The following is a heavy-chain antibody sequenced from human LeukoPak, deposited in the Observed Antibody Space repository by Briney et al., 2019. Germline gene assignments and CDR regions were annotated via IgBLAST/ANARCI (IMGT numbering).Heavy chain of an antibody. V-gene: IGHV1-2*02. J-gene: IGHJ5*02. CDR1: GYTFTGYY. Sequence: ASVKVSCKASGYTFTGYYMHWVRQAPGQGLEWMGWINPNSGGTNFAQKFQGRVTMTRDTSISTAYMELSRLRSGDTAVYYCARAGDTMVRGVIYFDPWGQGTLVTVSS. CDR3: ARAGDTMVRGVIYFDP. CDR2: INPNSGGT. D-gene: IGHD3-10*01.